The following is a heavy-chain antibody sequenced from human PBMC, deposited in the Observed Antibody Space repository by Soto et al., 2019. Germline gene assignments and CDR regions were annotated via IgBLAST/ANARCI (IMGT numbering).Heavy chain of an antibody. CDR3: ARETTHSWNDVVGFDP. D-gene: IGHD1-1*01. CDR1: GYTFTSYG. CDR2: ISAYNGNT. V-gene: IGHV1-18*01. J-gene: IGHJ5*02. Sequence: QVQLVQSGAEVKKPGASVKVSCKASGYTFTSYGISWVRQAPGQGLEWMGWISAYNGNTNYAQKLQGRVTMTTDTSSSTAYMELRSLSSDDTAVYYCARETTHSWNDVVGFDPWGQGTLVTDSS.